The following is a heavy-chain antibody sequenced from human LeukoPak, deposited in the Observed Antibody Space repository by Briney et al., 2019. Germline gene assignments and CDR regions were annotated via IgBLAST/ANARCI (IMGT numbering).Heavy chain of an antibody. J-gene: IGHJ3*02. Sequence: PSETLSLTCTGSGGSISSGSYYWSWLRQPAGKGLEWIGRIYTSGSTNYNPSLKSRVTISVDTSKNQFSLKLSSVTAADTAVYYCAREGAVRSDFWSGYQPDAFDIWGQGTMVTVSS. CDR3: AREGAVRSDFWSGYQPDAFDI. CDR2: IYTSGST. V-gene: IGHV4-61*02. D-gene: IGHD3-3*01. CDR1: GGSISSGSYY.